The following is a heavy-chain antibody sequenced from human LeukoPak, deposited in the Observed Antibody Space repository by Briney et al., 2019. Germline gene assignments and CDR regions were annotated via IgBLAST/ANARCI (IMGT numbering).Heavy chain of an antibody. CDR2: MNRGRTI. V-gene: IGHV3-11*04. CDR3: ARVSPEYFQH. CDR1: GFTLSDYY. Sequence: GGSLRLSCAASGFTLSDYYMSWIRQAPGKGLEWVSYMNRGRTIDYADSVKGRFTISMDNSKNSLNLQMNSLSAEDTAVYYCARVSPEYFQHWGQGTLVTVSS. J-gene: IGHJ1*01.